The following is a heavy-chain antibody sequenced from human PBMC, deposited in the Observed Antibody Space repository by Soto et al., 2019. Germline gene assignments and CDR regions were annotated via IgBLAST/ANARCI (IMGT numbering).Heavy chain of an antibody. V-gene: IGHV3-30-3*01. CDR1: GFTFSSYA. J-gene: IGHJ6*02. D-gene: IGHD2-8*01. CDR3: ARAPDIVLIRAYYYYGMDV. Sequence: QVQLVESGGGVVQPGRSLRLSCAASGFTFSSYAMHWVRQAPGKGLEWVAVISYDGSNKYYADSVKGRFTISRDNSKNTLYVQMNSPRPEDTAVYYCARAPDIVLIRAYYYYGMDVWGQGTTVTVSS. CDR2: ISYDGSNK.